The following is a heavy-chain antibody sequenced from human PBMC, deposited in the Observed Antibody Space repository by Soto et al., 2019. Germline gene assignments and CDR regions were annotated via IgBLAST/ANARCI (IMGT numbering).Heavy chain of an antibody. Sequence: PSETLSLTCAVSGGSISSYYWSWIRQPPGKGLEWIGYISYSGSTNYNPSLKSRVTISVDTSKNQFSLKLSSVTAADTAVYYCARDLIFSRWSGFDYWGQGTLVTVS. V-gene: IGHV4-59*01. CDR1: GGSISSYY. CDR3: ARDLIFSRWSGFDY. CDR2: ISYSGST. D-gene: IGHD3-3*01. J-gene: IGHJ4*02.